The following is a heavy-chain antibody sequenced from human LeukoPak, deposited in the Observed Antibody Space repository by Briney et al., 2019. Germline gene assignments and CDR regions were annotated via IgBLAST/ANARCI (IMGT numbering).Heavy chain of an antibody. CDR2: IYSGGST. CDR3: ASSVLSIFGVVIEPADWYFDL. J-gene: IGHJ2*01. D-gene: IGHD3-3*01. Sequence: GGSLRLSCAASGFTVSSNYMSWVRQAPGKGLEWVSVIYSGGSTYYADSVKGRFTISRDNSKNTLYLQMNSLRAEDTAVYYCASSVLSIFGVVIEPADWYFDLWGRGTLVTVSS. CDR1: GFTVSSNY. V-gene: IGHV3-53*01.